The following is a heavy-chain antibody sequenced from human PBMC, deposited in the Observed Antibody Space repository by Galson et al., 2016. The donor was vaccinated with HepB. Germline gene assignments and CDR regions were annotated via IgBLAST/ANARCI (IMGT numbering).Heavy chain of an antibody. V-gene: IGHV4-34*01. J-gene: IGHJ6*03. CDR2: INHSGST. CDR3: ARGDTPDYGDYASAYYYMDV. CDR1: GGSFSGYY. Sequence: ETLSLTCAVYGGSFSGYYWSWIRQPPGKGLEWIGEINHSGSTNYNPSLKSRVTISVDTSKDQFSLKLSSVTAADTAVYYCARGDTPDYGDYASAYYYMDVWGKGTTVTVAS. D-gene: IGHD4-17*01.